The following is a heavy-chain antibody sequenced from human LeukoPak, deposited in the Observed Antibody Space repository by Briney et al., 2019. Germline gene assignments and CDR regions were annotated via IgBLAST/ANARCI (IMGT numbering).Heavy chain of an antibody. V-gene: IGHV3-21*01. CDR2: ISSSSSYI. D-gene: IGHD3-9*01. Sequence: GGSLRLSCAASGFAFSSYSMNWVRQAPGKGLEWVSSISSSSSYIYYADSVKGRFTISRDNAKNSLYLQMNSLRAEDTAVYYCARSNTYFSPTDYWGQGTLVTVSS. CDR3: ARSNTYFSPTDY. J-gene: IGHJ4*02. CDR1: GFAFSSYS.